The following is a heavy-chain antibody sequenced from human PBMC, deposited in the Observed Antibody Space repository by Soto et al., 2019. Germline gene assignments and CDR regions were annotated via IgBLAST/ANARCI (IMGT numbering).Heavy chain of an antibody. CDR1: GFTFSSHA. CDR2: ISGSGGST. D-gene: IGHD6-13*01. J-gene: IGHJ4*02. Sequence: GGSLRLSCAASGFTFSSHAMSWVRQAPGKGLERVSAISGSGGSTYYADSVKDRFTISRDNSKNTLYLQMNSLRAEDSAVYYCASRFSSSWSALDYWGRGTLVTVSS. CDR3: ASRFSSSWSALDY. V-gene: IGHV3-23*01.